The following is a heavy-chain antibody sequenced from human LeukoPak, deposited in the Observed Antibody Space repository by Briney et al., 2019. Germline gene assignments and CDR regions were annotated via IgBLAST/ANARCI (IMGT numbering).Heavy chain of an antibody. D-gene: IGHD1-26*01. CDR3: AKDFSSWGPSGMDV. CDR2: ISSIGGTT. Sequence: GGSLRLSCEASGXTFSSYAMSWVRQAPGKGLEWVSGISSIGGTTYYADSVKGRFTISRDNSKNTLYLQMNSLRAEDTAVYYCAKDFSSWGPSGMDVWGQGTTVTVSS. J-gene: IGHJ6*02. CDR1: GXTFSSYA. V-gene: IGHV3-23*01.